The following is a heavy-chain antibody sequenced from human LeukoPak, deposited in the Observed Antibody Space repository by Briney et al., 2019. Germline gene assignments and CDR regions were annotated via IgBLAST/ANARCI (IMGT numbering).Heavy chain of an antibody. CDR3: ARRYSGSLGDTFDV. CDR1: GGSISSYY. J-gene: IGHJ3*01. V-gene: IGHV4-4*07. D-gene: IGHD1-26*01. CDR2: IYTSGST. Sequence: PSETLSLTCTVSGGSISSYYWTWIRQPAGKGLEWIGRIYTSGSTNYNPSLKSRVTMSVDTSKNQFSLKLSSVTAADTAVYYCARRYSGSLGDTFDVWGQGTMVTVSS.